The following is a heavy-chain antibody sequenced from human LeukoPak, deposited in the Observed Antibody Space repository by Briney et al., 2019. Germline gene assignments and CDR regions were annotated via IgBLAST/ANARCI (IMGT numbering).Heavy chain of an antibody. V-gene: IGHV1-24*01. CDR1: GYTLTELS. CDR2: FDPEDGET. Sequence: ASVKVSCKVSGYTLTELSMHWVRQAPGEGLEWMGGFDPEDGETIYAQKFQGRVTMTEDTSTDTAYMELSSLRSEDTAVYYCATVDQGYSGYDPRDYWGQGTLVTVSS. D-gene: IGHD5-12*01. CDR3: ATVDQGYSGYDPRDY. J-gene: IGHJ4*02.